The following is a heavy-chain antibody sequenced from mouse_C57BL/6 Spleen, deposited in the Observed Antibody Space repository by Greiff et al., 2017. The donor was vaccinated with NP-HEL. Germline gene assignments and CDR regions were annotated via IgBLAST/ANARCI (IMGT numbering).Heavy chain of an antibody. V-gene: IGHV1-7*01. Sequence: QVQLQQSGAELVKPGASVKLSCKASGYTFTSYWMHWVKQRPGQGLEWIGYINPSSGYTKYNQKFKDKATLTADKSSSTTYMQLSSLTYEDSAVYYCGSGDYCDRRYWYFDVWGTATTVTASS. CDR3: GSGDYCDRRYWYFDV. CDR1: GYTFTSYW. D-gene: IGHD1-1*01. CDR2: INPSSGYT. J-gene: IGHJ1*03.